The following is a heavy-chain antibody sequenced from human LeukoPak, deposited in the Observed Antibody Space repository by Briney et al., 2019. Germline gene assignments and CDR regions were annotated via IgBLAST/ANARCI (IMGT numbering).Heavy chain of an antibody. CDR1: GGSISSGDYY. CDR3: ARYSGPTDAFDI. V-gene: IGHV4-30-4*01. J-gene: IGHJ3*02. Sequence: SQTLSLTCTVSGGSISSGDYYWSWIRQPPGKGLEWIGYIYYSGSTYYNPSLKSRVTISVDTSKNQFSLKLSSVTAADTAAYYCARYSGPTDAFDIWGQGTMVTVSS. D-gene: IGHD2-15*01. CDR2: IYYSGST.